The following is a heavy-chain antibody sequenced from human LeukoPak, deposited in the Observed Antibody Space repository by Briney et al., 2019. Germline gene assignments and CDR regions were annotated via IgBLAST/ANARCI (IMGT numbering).Heavy chain of an antibody. J-gene: IGHJ4*02. D-gene: IGHD5-18*01. CDR1: GFMFDTYI. Sequence: GGSLRLSCAASGFMFDTYIMTWVRQAPGKGLEWISYINSINAVYYTDSVQSRFNISRDNAKNSLYLQMNSLRVEDTAMYYCARVSARGYDYWGRGTLVTVSS. CDR2: INSINAV. CDR3: ARVSARGYDY. V-gene: IGHV3-48*01.